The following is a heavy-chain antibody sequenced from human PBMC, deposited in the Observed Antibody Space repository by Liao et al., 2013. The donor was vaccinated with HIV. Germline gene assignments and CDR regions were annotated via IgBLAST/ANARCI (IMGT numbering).Heavy chain of an antibody. J-gene: IGHJ3*01. CDR1: GGSVSTYY. Sequence: QVQLQESGPGLLKPSETLSLTCTVSGGSVSTYYWSWVRQSPGKGLEWVGHTFHTGSTSYNPSLKSRVTISMDTSKNQVSLLLSSVTAADTAVYYCAINMFRGRFDVWGQGTMVTVSS. V-gene: IGHV4-59*02. CDR2: TFHTGST. D-gene: IGHD3-10*02. CDR3: AINMFRGRFDV.